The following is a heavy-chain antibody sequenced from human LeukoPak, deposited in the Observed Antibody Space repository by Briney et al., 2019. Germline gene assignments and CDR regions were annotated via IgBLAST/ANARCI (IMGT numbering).Heavy chain of an antibody. J-gene: IGHJ4*02. CDR1: GGSISSSIHY. V-gene: IGHV4-39*01. CDR3: ASSVGYYYNGTGYFRFDY. D-gene: IGHD3-22*01. Sequence: ASETLSLTCTVSGGSISSSIHYWGWIRQPPGKGLEWIGRIYYSGSTYYNPSLKSRVTISVDTSKNHFSLKLSSVTAADTAVYYCASSVGYYYNGTGYFRFDYWGQGTLVTVSS. CDR2: IYYSGST.